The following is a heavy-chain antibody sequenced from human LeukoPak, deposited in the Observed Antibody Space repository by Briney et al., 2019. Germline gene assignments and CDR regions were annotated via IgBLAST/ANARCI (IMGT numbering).Heavy chain of an antibody. J-gene: IGHJ4*01. CDR3: ARLAQHRYYYDTSAYRYYFDY. D-gene: IGHD3-22*01. CDR2: FDPEDDER. CDR1: GYTRTELS. Sequence: ASVKVSCKVSGYTRTELSMHWVRQAPGKGLEWMGGFDPEDDERIYAQKFQGRVTMTEDTSTDTAYMELSSLRSEDTAVYYCARLAQHRYYYDTSAYRYYFDYWGQEPLSPSPQ. V-gene: IGHV1-24*01.